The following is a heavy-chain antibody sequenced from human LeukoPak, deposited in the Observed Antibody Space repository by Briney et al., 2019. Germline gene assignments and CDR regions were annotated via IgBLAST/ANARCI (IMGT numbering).Heavy chain of an antibody. Sequence: SVKVSCKASGGTFSSYAISWVRLAPGQGLEWMGGIIPIFGTANYAQKLQGRVTMTTDTSTSTAYMELRSLRSDDTAVYYCARADYCSGGSCYSGNFDYWGQGTLVTVSS. CDR3: ARADYCSGGSCYSGNFDY. CDR2: IIPIFGTA. J-gene: IGHJ4*02. V-gene: IGHV1-69*05. CDR1: GGTFSSYA. D-gene: IGHD2-15*01.